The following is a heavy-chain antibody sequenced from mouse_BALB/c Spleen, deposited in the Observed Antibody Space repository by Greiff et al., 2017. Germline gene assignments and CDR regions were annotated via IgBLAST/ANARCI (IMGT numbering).Heavy chain of an antibody. Sequence: QVQLKQSGPGLVAPSQSLSITCTVSGFSLTSYGVHWVRQPPGKGLEWLGVIWAGGSTNYNSALMSRLSISKDNSKSQVFLKMNSLQTDDTAMYYCARAGDLYYDYDGGFAYWGQGTLVTVSA. D-gene: IGHD2-4*01. J-gene: IGHJ3*01. CDR2: IWAGGST. CDR3: ARAGDLYYDYDGGFAY. CDR1: GFSLTSYG. V-gene: IGHV2-9*02.